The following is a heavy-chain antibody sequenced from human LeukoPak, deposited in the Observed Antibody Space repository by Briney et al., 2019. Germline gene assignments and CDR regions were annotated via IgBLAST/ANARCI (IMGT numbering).Heavy chain of an antibody. J-gene: IGHJ4*02. CDR1: GFTFSSYA. CDR3: ARDWPLAAAGTGFDY. Sequence: GGSLRLSCAASGFTFSSYAMHWVRQAQGKGLEWVAVISYDGSNKYYADSVKGRFTTSRDNTKNTLYLQMNSLRAEDTAEYYCARDWPLAAAGTGFDYWGQGTLVTVSS. D-gene: IGHD6-13*01. V-gene: IGHV3-30-3*01. CDR2: ISYDGSNK.